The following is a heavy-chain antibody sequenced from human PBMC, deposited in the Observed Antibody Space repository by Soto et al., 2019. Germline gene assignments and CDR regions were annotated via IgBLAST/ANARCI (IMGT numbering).Heavy chain of an antibody. CDR2: ISYDGSNK. D-gene: IGHD1-26*01. CDR3: ARSGGSYFGPFDS. J-gene: IGHJ4*02. CDR1: GFTFSRYT. Sequence: SLRLSCAASGFTFSRYTMHWVRQAPGKGLEWVAVISYDGSNKYYADSVKGRFTISRDNSKNTLYVQMKSLRAEDTAVFYCARSGGSYFGPFDSWGQGTLVTVSS. V-gene: IGHV3-30-3*01.